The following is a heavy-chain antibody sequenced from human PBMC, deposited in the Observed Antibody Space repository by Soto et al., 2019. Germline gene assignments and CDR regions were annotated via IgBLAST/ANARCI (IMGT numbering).Heavy chain of an antibody. CDR3: ARVRSEPNYYDSSGYFFDD. Sequence: KTSETLSLTCTVSGGSISSGDYYWSWIRQPPGKGLEWIGYIYYSGSTYYNPSLKSRVTISVDTSKNQFSLKLSAVTAADTAVYYCARVRSEPNYYDSSGYFFDDWGQGTQV. CDR1: GGSISSGDYY. D-gene: IGHD3-22*01. J-gene: IGHJ4*02. CDR2: IYYSGST. V-gene: IGHV4-30-4*01.